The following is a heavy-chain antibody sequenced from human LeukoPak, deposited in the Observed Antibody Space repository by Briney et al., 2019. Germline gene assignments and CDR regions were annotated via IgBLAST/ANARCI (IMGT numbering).Heavy chain of an antibody. D-gene: IGHD3-22*01. CDR1: GFTFEDYA. V-gene: IGHV3-9*03. CDR3: VKGGPYDSSGFYAFDY. Sequence: GGSPRLSCAASGFTFEDYAMHWVRQAPGKGLEWVSGISWNSGSIDYADSVKGRFTISRDNAKNSLYLQMNSLRPEDMALYYCVKGGPYDSSGFYAFDYWGQGTLVTVSS. J-gene: IGHJ4*02. CDR2: ISWNSGSI.